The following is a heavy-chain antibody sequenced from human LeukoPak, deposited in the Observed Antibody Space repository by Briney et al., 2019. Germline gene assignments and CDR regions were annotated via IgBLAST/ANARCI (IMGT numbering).Heavy chain of an antibody. J-gene: IGHJ6*02. D-gene: IGHD3-9*01. CDR2: TVGGGDGT. CDR3: AKDTDYYAGLDA. V-gene: IGHV3-23*01. CDR1: GFTFSSTS. Sequence: PGGSLRLSCAASGFTFSSTSMSWVRQAPGKGLEWVAVTVGGGDGTYYADSVKGRFTISRDNAKNALYLEMNSLRTEDTALYYCAKDTDYYAGLDAWGQGTTVTVSS.